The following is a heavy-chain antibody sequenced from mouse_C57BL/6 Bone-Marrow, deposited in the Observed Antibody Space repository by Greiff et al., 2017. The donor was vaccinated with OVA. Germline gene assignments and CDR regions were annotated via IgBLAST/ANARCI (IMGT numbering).Heavy chain of an antibody. V-gene: IGHV8-12*01. Sequence: QVTLKESGPGILQSSQTLSLTCSFSGFSLSTSGMGVSWIRQPSGKGLEWLAHIYWDDDKRYNPSLKSRLTISKDTSRNQVFLKITSVDTADTATYYCARRRGVTTGDYFDYWGQGTTLTVSS. J-gene: IGHJ2*01. CDR2: IYWDDDK. CDR3: ARRRGVTTGDYFDY. CDR1: GFSLSTSGMG. D-gene: IGHD2-2*01.